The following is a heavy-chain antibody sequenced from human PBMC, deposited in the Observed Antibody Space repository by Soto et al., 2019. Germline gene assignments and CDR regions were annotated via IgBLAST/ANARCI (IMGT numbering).Heavy chain of an antibody. CDR1: GFTFSAYY. J-gene: IGHJ3*02. V-gene: IGHV3-11*06. D-gene: IGHD3-22*01. CDR2: ISSSSSYT. Sequence: KSGVSLRLSCAASGFTFSAYYMSWIRQAPGKGLEWVSYISSSSSYTNSADSVKGRFTISSDNAKNSLYLQMNSLRDEDTAVYYCARDDDSSGYYSFDIWGQGTMVTVSS. CDR3: ARDDDSSGYYSFDI.